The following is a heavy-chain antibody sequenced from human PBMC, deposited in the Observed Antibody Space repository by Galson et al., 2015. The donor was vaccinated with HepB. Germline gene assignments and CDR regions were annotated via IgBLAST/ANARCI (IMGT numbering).Heavy chain of an antibody. D-gene: IGHD2-2*01. CDR3: AREPDCSSTSCADYYYYGMDV. Sequence: SVKVSCKASGYTFTAYFMHWVRQAPGQGLEWMGWINPNSGGTNYAQKFQGWVTMTRDTSISTAYMELSRLRSDDTAVYYCAREPDCSSTSCADYYYYGMDVWGQGTTVTVSS. CDR2: INPNSGGT. CDR1: GYTFTAYF. V-gene: IGHV1-2*04. J-gene: IGHJ6*02.